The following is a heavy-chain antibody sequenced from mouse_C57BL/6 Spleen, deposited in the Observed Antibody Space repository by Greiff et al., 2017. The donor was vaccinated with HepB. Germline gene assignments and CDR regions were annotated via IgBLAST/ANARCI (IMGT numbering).Heavy chain of an antibody. Sequence: EVQGVESGGGLVKPGGSLKLSCAASGFTFSSYTMSWVRQTPEKRLEWVATISGGGGNTYYPDSVKGRFTISRDNAKNTLYLQMSSLRSEDTALYYCARQDYRGYFDVWGTGTTVTVSS. CDR3: ARQDYRGYFDV. CDR1: GFTFSSYT. D-gene: IGHD2-12*01. J-gene: IGHJ1*03. V-gene: IGHV5-9*01. CDR2: ISGGGGNT.